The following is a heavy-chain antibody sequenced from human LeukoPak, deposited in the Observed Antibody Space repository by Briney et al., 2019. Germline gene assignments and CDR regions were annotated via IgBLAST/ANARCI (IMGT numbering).Heavy chain of an antibody. J-gene: IGHJ4*02. D-gene: IGHD6-13*01. V-gene: IGHV3-30-3*01. CDR2: ISYDGSNK. CDR3: ARGIDY. CDR1: GFTFSSYA. Sequence: GGSLRLSCAASGFTFSSYAMHWVRQAPGKGLEWVAVISYDGSNKYYADSVKGRFTISRDNSKNTLYLQMNSLRAEDTAVYYCARGIDYWGQGTLVTVSS.